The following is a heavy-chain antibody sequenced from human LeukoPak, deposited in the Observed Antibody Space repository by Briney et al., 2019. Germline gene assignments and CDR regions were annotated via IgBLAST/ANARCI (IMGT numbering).Heavy chain of an antibody. Sequence: PGGSLRLSCAASGFTFSTYGMSWGRQAPGKGLEWVSAISGSGGTTYYADSVKGRFTISRDNSKNTLYLQMNSLKAEDTAVYYCYWRYCSSSSCLLYGMDVWGQGTTVTVSS. V-gene: IGHV3-23*01. D-gene: IGHD2-2*01. CDR3: YWRYCSSSSCLLYGMDV. J-gene: IGHJ6*02. CDR1: GFTFSTYG. CDR2: ISGSGGTT.